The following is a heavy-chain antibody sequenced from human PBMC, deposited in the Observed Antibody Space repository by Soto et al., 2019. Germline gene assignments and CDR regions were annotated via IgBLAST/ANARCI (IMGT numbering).Heavy chain of an antibody. CDR1: GGSISSDNFY. J-gene: IGHJ4*02. CDR3: ARGDTTIFDY. CDR2: IYYSGST. Sequence: SETLSLTSTVSGGSISSDNFYWSWIRQPPGKGLEWIGYIYYSGSTYYNPSLKSRGSISVDTSKNQFSLRLSSVTAADTAVYYCARGDTTIFDYRGQGNPVPV. V-gene: IGHV4-30-4*01. D-gene: IGHD1-26*01.